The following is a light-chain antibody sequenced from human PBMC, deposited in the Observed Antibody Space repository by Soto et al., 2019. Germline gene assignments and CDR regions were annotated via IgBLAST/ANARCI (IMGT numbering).Light chain of an antibody. Sequence: DIQMTQSPSSLSASVGDRVTITCRASQSISTYLIWYQQKPGKAPKLLIYGASSLESGVPSRFSGSGSATDFTLTISSLQPEDFATYYCQQSYSIPRTFGQGTEVEI. CDR3: QQSYSIPRT. J-gene: IGKJ1*01. V-gene: IGKV1-39*01. CDR2: GAS. CDR1: QSISTY.